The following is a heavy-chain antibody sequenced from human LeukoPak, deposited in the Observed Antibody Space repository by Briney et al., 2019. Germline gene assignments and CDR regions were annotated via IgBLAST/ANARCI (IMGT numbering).Heavy chain of an antibody. CDR1: GGSISSHY. CDR3: ARQADDSSSSLVYFDY. V-gene: IGHV4-59*08. Sequence: SETLSLTCAVSGGSISSHYWSWIRQPPGKGLEWIGFIYYSGTTKYNPSLKSRVTISADTSKNQFSLKLSSVTAADTAVYYCARQADDSSSSLVYFDYWGQGTLVTVSS. J-gene: IGHJ4*02. CDR2: IYYSGTT. D-gene: IGHD6-6*01.